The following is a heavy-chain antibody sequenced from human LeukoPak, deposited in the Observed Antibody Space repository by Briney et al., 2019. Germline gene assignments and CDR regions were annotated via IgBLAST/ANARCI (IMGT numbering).Heavy chain of an antibody. Sequence: SETLSLTCTVSGGSISSSSYYWGWIRQPPGKGLEWIGYIYHSGSTYYNPSLKSRVTISVDRSKNQFSLKLSSVTAADTAVYYCARHDYSNIFDYWGQGTLVTVSS. CDR2: IYHSGST. V-gene: IGHV4-39*07. J-gene: IGHJ4*02. CDR1: GGSISSSSYY. CDR3: ARHDYSNIFDY. D-gene: IGHD4-11*01.